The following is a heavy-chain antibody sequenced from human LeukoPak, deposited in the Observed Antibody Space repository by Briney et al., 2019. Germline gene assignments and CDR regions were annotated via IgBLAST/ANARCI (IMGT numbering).Heavy chain of an antibody. CDR3: ARGPNRGYEH. Sequence: GASVKVSCKASGGTFSSYAISWVRQAPGQGLEWMGRINPNSGDTNYAQKFQGRVTMTRDTSISTAYMELNSLTYDDTAVYYCARGPNRGYEHWGQGTLVTVSS. CDR2: INPNSGDT. V-gene: IGHV1-2*06. J-gene: IGHJ1*01. CDR1: GGTFSSYA. D-gene: IGHD5-12*01.